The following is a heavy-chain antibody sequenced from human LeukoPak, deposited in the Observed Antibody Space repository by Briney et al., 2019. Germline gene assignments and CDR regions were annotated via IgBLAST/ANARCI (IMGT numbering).Heavy chain of an antibody. CDR3: ARVGAAAGPYYFDY. D-gene: IGHD6-13*01. CDR2: INAGNGNT. J-gene: IGHJ4*02. V-gene: IGHV1-3*01. Sequence: GASVTVSCKASGYTFTSYAMHWVRQAPGQRLEWMGWINAGNGNTKYSQNFQGRVTITRDTSASTAYMELSSLRSEDTAVLYCARVGAAAGPYYFDYWGQGTLVTVSS. CDR1: GYTFTSYA.